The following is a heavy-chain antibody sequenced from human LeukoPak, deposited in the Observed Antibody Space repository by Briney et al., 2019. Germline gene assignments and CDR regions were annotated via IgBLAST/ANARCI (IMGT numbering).Heavy chain of an antibody. CDR2: ISGSGGST. J-gene: IGHJ4*02. V-gene: IGHV3-23*01. Sequence: GGSLRLSCAASGFTFSSYAMSWVRQAPGKGLEWVSAISGSGGSTYYADSVKGRFTISRDNSKNTLYLQMNSPRAEDTAVYYCAKDGSGWYYFDYWGQGTLVTVSS. CDR1: GFTFSSYA. D-gene: IGHD6-19*01. CDR3: AKDGSGWYYFDY.